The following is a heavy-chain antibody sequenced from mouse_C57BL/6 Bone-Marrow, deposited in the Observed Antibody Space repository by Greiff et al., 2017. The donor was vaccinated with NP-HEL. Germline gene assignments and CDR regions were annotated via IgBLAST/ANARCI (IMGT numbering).Heavy chain of an antibody. CDR1: GYTFTSYW. CDR3: ARRRMTVYYGSSYDY. CDR2: IYPGSGST. J-gene: IGHJ2*01. Sequence: QVQLQQPGAELVKPGASVKMSCKASGYTFTSYWITWVKQRPGQGLEWIGDIYPGSGSTNYNEKFKSKATLTVDTSSSTAYMQLSSLTSEDSAVYYCARRRMTVYYGSSYDYWGQGTTLTVSS. V-gene: IGHV1-55*01. D-gene: IGHD1-1*01.